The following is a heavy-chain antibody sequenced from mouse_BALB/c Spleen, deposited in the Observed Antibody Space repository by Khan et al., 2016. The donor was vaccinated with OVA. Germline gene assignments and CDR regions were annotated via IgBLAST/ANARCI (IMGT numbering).Heavy chain of an antibody. CDR1: GYTFTGYS. Sequence: QVQLQESGAELARPGASVKMSCKASGYTFTGYSMHWIKQRPGQGLEWIGYISPSNAYTNYNQKFKDKATLTADKSSSTAYMQLSSLTSEDSAVYYCARDFDYYGSRGALDCWGQGTSVTVSS. J-gene: IGHJ4*01. D-gene: IGHD1-1*01. CDR3: ARDFDYYGSRGALDC. V-gene: IGHV1-4*01. CDR2: ISPSNAYT.